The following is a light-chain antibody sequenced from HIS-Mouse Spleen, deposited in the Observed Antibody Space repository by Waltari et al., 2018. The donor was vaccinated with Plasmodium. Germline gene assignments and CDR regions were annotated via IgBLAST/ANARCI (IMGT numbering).Light chain of an antibody. V-gene: IGKV1-13*02. CDR1: QGISSA. Sequence: AIQLTQSPSSLSASVGDRVTLTCRASQGISSALAWYQQKPGKAPKLLIYDASSLESGVPSRFSGSGSGTDFTLTISSLQPEDFATYYCQQFNSYPQGTFGQGTRLEIK. CDR2: DAS. J-gene: IGKJ5*01. CDR3: QQFNSYPQGT.